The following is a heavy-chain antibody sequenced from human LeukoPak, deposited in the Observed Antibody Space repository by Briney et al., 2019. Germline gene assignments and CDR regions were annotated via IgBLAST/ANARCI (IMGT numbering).Heavy chain of an antibody. CDR3: ARGEGVGATTFFDY. D-gene: IGHD1-26*01. CDR1: GGTFSSYA. CDR2: IIPIFGTA. Sequence: GASVKVSCKASGGTFSSYAISWVRQAPGQGLEWMGGIIPIFGTANYAQKFQGRVTITADESTSTAYMELSSLGSEDTAVYYCARGEGVGATTFFDYWGQGTLVTVSS. V-gene: IGHV1-69*13. J-gene: IGHJ4*02.